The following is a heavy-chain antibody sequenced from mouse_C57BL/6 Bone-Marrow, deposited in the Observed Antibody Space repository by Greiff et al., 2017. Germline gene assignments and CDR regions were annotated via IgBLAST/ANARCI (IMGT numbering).Heavy chain of an antibody. V-gene: IGHV1-54*01. CDR2: INPGSGGT. D-gene: IGHD1-1*01. J-gene: IGHJ3*01. CDR3: AGYYYGSFAWFAY. Sequence: VQLQQSGAELVRPGTSVKVSCKASGYAFTNYLIEWVKQRPGQGLEWIGVINPGSGGTNYNEKFKGKATLTADKSSSTAYMQLSSLTSEDSAVYFCAGYYYGSFAWFAYWGQGTLVTVSA. CDR1: GYAFTNYL.